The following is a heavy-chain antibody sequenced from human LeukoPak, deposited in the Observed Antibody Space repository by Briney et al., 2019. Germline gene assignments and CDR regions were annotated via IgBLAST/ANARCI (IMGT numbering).Heavy chain of an antibody. Sequence: ASVKVSCKASGYTFTGYYMHWVRQAPGQGLEWMGWISAYNGNTNYAQKLQGRVTMTTDTSTSTAYMELRSLRSDDTAVYYCARGPWGYRYFDYWGQGTLVTVSS. CDR3: ARGPWGYRYFDY. J-gene: IGHJ4*02. V-gene: IGHV1-18*04. CDR1: GYTFTGYY. D-gene: IGHD3-16*01. CDR2: ISAYNGNT.